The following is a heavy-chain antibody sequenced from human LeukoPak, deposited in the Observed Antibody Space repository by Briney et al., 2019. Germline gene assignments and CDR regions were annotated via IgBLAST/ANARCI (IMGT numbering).Heavy chain of an antibody. D-gene: IGHD3-10*01. CDR2: IYYTGNT. CDR3: ARLSFGSGNHWFDP. J-gene: IGHJ5*02. Sequence: PSETLSLTCSVSGGSISSYYWSWIRQPPGKGLEWIGYIYYTGNTNYNPSLKSRVTISVDTSKNQFSLRLSSVTAADTAVYYCARLSFGSGNHWFDPWGQGTLVTVSS. CDR1: GGSISSYY. V-gene: IGHV4-59*08.